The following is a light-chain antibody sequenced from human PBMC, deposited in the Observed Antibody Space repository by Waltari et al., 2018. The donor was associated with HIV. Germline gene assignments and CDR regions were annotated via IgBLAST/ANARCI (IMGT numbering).Light chain of an antibody. V-gene: IGLV2-23*02. J-gene: IGLJ3*02. CDR1: SSDVGSYNL. Sequence: QSAPPQPASVSGSPGQSITISCTGTSSDVGSYNLVSWYQQHPGKAPKLMIYEVSKRPSGVSNRFSGSKSGNTASLTISGLQAEDEADYYCCSYAGSSTFVFGGGTKLTVL. CDR2: EVS. CDR3: CSYAGSSTFV.